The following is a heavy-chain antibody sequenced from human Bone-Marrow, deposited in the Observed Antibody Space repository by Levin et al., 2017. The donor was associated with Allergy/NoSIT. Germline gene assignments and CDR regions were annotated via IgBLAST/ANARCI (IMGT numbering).Heavy chain of an antibody. Sequence: MASETLSLTCAVYGGSFNDYSWTWIRQPPGKGLEWIGEINHSGSTNYNPSLKSRVNISVDTSKNQFSLKLSSVTAEDTAVYYCARQKGASVPAALFKRRDGFPQKYYYSYGMDVWGQGTTVTVSS. CDR1: GGSFNDYS. CDR2: INHSGST. J-gene: IGHJ6*02. D-gene: IGHD2-2*01. V-gene: IGHV4-34*01. CDR3: ARQKGASVPAALFKRRDGFPQKYYYSYGMDV.